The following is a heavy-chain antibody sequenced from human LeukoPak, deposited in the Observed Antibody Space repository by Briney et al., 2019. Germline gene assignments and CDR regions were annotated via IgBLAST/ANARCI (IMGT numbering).Heavy chain of an antibody. V-gene: IGHV4-34*01. Sequence: SETLSLTCAVYGGSFSGYYWSWIRQPPGKGLEWIGDINHSGSTNYNPSLKSRVTISVDTSKNQFSLKLSSVTAADTAVYYCARGKGRTAMVPFDYWGQGTLVTVSS. CDR3: ARGKGRTAMVPFDY. CDR1: GGSFSGYY. D-gene: IGHD5-18*01. J-gene: IGHJ4*02. CDR2: INHSGST.